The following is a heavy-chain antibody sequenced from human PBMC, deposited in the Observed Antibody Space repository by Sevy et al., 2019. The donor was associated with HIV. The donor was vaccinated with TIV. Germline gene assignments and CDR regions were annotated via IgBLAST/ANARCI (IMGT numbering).Heavy chain of an antibody. V-gene: IGHV3-30*18. D-gene: IGHD2-21*02. CDR2: ISYDGSNK. Sequence: GGSLRLSCAASGFTFSSYGMHWVRQAPGKGLEWVAVISYDGSNKYYADSVKGPFTISRDNSKNTLFLQINSLRAEDTGVYYAAEDPAYCGGDCYPTGAFDIWGQGTMVTVSS. J-gene: IGHJ3*02. CDR1: GFTFSSYG. CDR3: AEDPAYCGGDCYPTGAFDI.